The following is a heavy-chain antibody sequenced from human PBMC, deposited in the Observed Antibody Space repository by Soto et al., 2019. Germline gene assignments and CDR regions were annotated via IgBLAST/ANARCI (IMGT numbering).Heavy chain of an antibody. CDR1: GFTFSSYS. D-gene: IGHD6-19*01. CDR2: ISSSSSYI. V-gene: IGHV3-21*01. Sequence: PGGSLRLSCAASGFTFSSYSMNWVRQAPGKGLEWVSSISSSSSYIYYADSVKGRFTISRDNAKNSLYLQMNSLRAEDTAVYYCASRAVAEDSAFDYWGQGTLVTVSS. CDR3: ASRAVAEDSAFDY. J-gene: IGHJ4*02.